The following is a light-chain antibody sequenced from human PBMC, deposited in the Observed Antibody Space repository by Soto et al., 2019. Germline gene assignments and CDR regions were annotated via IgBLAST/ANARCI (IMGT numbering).Light chain of an antibody. Sequence: EIVLTQSPGTLSLSPGERATLSCRASQSVSSNYLAWYQQKPGQAPRLLIYGASSRATDIPDRFSGSGSGTDSTLTISRLEPEAFAVYFCQQYGTSSWTFGQGTKVEIK. V-gene: IGKV3-20*01. CDR3: QQYGTSSWT. CDR2: GAS. CDR1: QSVSSNY. J-gene: IGKJ1*01.